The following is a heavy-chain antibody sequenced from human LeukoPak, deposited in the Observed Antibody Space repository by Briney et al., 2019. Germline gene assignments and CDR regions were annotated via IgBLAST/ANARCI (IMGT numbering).Heavy chain of an antibody. D-gene: IGHD6-19*01. J-gene: IGHJ4*02. CDR1: GGSISSSSYY. Sequence: SETLSLTCTVSGGSISSSSYYWGWIRQPPGKGLEWIGNIYYSGSTYYNPSLKSRVTISVDTSKNQFSLKLSSVTAADTAVYYCARGWYSSAWYHFDYWGQGTLVTVSS. V-gene: IGHV4-39*07. CDR2: IYYSGST. CDR3: ARGWYSSAWYHFDY.